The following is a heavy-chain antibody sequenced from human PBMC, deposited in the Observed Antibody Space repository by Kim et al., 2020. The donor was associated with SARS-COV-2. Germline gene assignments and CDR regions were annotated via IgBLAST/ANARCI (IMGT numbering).Heavy chain of an antibody. D-gene: IGHD7-27*01. CDR1: GGSISSYY. Sequence: SETLSLTCTVSGGSISSYYWSWIRQPPGKGLEWIGYIYYSGSTNYNPSLKSRVTISVDTSKNQFSLKLSSVTAADTAVYYCARDGLLGGMDVWGQGTTVTVSS. CDR2: IYYSGST. J-gene: IGHJ6*02. CDR3: ARDGLLGGMDV. V-gene: IGHV4-59*01.